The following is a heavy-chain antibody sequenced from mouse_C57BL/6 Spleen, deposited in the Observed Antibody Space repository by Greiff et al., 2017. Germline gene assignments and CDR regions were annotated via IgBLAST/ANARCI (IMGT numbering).Heavy chain of an antibody. CDR1: GFNIKDDY. V-gene: IGHV14-4*01. CDR3: TTSVVANDY. Sequence: EVQLQESGAELVRPGASVKLSCTASGFNIKDDYMHWVKQRPEQGLEWIGWIDPENGDTEYASKFQGKATITADTSSNTAYLQLSSLTSEDTAVYYCTTSVVANDYWGQGTTLTVSS. CDR2: IDPENGDT. D-gene: IGHD1-1*01. J-gene: IGHJ2*01.